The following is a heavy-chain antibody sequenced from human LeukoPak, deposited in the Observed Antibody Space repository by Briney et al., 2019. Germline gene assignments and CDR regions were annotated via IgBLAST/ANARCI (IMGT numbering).Heavy chain of an antibody. V-gene: IGHV3-23*01. J-gene: IGHJ2*01. CDR1: GFTFSNYA. Sequence: GGSLRLSCAASGFTFSNYAMSWVRQAPGKGLEWVSTISRGTATTYYADSVKGRFTISRDNSKNTLYLQMNSLRAEDTAVYYCAKGSSAAGFYWYFDLWGRGTLVTVSS. CDR2: ISRGTATT. CDR3: AKGSSAAGFYWYFDL. D-gene: IGHD6-13*01.